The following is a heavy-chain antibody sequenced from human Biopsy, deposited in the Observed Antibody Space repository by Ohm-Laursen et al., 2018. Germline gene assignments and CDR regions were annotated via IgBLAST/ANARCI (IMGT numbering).Heavy chain of an antibody. D-gene: IGHD2-15*01. CDR1: GGTFTRDA. CDR3: ARTLVDCTSGTCYDVGDGMDA. V-gene: IGHV1-69*04. J-gene: IGHJ6*02. Sequence: GASVKVSCKASGGTFTRDAMHWVRQAPGQGLEWMGRIISVHDIANYAQKFQGRVTITADKSTSTAYMELRNLRSEDTAVYYCARTLVDCTSGTCYDVGDGMDAWGQGTTVIVSS. CDR2: IISVHDIA.